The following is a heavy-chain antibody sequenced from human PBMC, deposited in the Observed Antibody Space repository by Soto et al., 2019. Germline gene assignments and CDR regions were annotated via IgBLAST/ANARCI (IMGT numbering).Heavy chain of an antibody. Sequence: GGSLRHSCAVSGLTFNDYYMSWILQAPGKGLEWISYISSGSSYTNYADSVKGRFTISRDNAKNSLYLQMNSLRTEDTAVYYCARGRQLGNTGSYFYFCGQVTLVTVSS. CDR1: GLTFNDYY. J-gene: IGHJ4*02. CDR2: ISSGSSYT. D-gene: IGHD1-1*01. CDR3: ARGRQLGNTGSYFYF. V-gene: IGHV3-11*06.